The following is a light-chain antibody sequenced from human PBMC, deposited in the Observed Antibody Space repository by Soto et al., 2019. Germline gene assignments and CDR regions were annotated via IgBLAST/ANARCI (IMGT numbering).Light chain of an antibody. Sequence: QSALTQPPSASGSPGQSVTISCTGTSSDVGGYDYVSWYQQQSGKAPKLIIYEVTKRPSGVPDRFSGSKSGNTASLTVSGLQDQDDDDYYCSSYAGSNNVVFGAGTKLTVL. CDR1: SSDVGGYDY. CDR3: SSYAGSNNVV. J-gene: IGLJ2*01. V-gene: IGLV2-8*01. CDR2: EVT.